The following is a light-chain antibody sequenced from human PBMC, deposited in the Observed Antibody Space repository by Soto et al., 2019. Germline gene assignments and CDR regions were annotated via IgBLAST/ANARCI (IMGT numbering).Light chain of an antibody. CDR3: QQYRSSPQT. Sequence: EIVLTHSPGTLSLSPGERATLSCRASQSVSSSYLAWYQQKPGQAPRLLIYGASSRATGIPDRFSGSGSGTDFTLTISRLEPEDFAVYYCQQYRSSPQTFCQGT. CDR1: QSVSSSY. CDR2: GAS. V-gene: IGKV3-20*01. J-gene: IGKJ1*01.